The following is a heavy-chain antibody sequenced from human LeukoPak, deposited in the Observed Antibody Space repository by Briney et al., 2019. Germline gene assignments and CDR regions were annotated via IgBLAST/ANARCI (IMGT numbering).Heavy chain of an antibody. V-gene: IGHV4-59*08. Sequence: SETLSLTCTVSGGSISSDYWQWIRQPPGKGLEWLGYIYNSGSNNYNPSLKSPVTISIDMSKNQFSLKLTSVTAADTAVYYCATRGYWGQGTLVTVSS. CDR3: ATRGY. D-gene: IGHD3-10*01. CDR1: GGSISSDY. CDR2: IYNSGSN. J-gene: IGHJ4*02.